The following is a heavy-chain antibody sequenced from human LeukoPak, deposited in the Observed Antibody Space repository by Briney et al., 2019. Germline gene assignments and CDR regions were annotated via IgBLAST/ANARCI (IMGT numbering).Heavy chain of an antibody. J-gene: IGHJ4*02. CDR1: GFTVSRNY. CDR3: ARGLALYYDSSGYLDY. V-gene: IGHV3-66*01. D-gene: IGHD3-22*01. CDR2: IYSGGRK. Sequence: GGSLRLSCAASGFTVSRNYMSWVRQAPGKGLEWVSVIYSGGRKYYADSVKGRFTISRDNSKNTLYLQMNRLRAEDTAVYYCARGLALYYDSSGYLDYWGQGTLVTVSS.